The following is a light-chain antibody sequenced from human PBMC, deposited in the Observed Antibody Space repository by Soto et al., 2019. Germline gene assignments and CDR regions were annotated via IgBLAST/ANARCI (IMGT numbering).Light chain of an antibody. V-gene: IGLV2-23*02. J-gene: IGLJ3*02. CDR2: EVT. CDR1: SSDVGSYNL. CDR3: CSYAGGSIPVV. Sequence: QSALTQPASVSGSPGQSITISCTGTSSDVGSYNLVSWYQQHPGKAPKLMIYEVTKRPSGVSNRLSGSKSGNTASLTISGLQAEDEADCYCCSYAGGSIPVVFGGGTKLTVL.